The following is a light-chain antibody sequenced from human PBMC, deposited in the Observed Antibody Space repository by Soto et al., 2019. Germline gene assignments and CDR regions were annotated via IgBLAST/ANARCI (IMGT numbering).Light chain of an antibody. CDR3: CSHARSTTWV. CDR1: SSDVGNYNL. J-gene: IGLJ3*02. CDR2: EVS. Sequence: QSALTQPASVSGSPGQSITISCTGTSSDVGNYNLVSWYQQHPGKAPTVIIYEVSKRPSGVSDRFSGSKSGNTASLTISGLRAGDEAGYYCCSHARSTTWVFGGGTKVTVL. V-gene: IGLV2-23*02.